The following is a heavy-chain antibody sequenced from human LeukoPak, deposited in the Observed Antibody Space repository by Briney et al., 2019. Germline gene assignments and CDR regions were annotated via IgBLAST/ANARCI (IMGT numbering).Heavy chain of an antibody. J-gene: IGHJ4*02. CDR2: IYPGDSDT. CDR3: ARQVGSGSYYGYYFDY. V-gene: IGHV5-51*01. CDR1: GYSFTSYW. Sequence: GESLKISCKGSGYSFTSYWIGWVRQMPGKGLEWMGIIYPGDSDTRYSPSFQGQVTISADKSISTAYPQWSSLKASDTAMYYCARQVGSGSYYGYYFDYWGQGTLVTVSS. D-gene: IGHD1-26*01.